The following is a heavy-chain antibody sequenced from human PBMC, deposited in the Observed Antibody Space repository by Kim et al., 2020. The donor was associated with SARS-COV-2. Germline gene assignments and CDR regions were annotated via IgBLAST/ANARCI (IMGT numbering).Heavy chain of an antibody. J-gene: IGHJ6*02. V-gene: IGHV3-11*01. Sequence: GGSLRLSCAASGFTFSDYYMSWIRQAPGKGLEWLSYITNTGRTLSYADSVKGRFTISRDNAKRSLYLQMNSLRAEDTAVYYCARLNYYGMDGWGQGTTVTVSS. CDR3: ARLNYYGMDG. CDR1: GFTFSDYY. CDR2: ITNTGRTL.